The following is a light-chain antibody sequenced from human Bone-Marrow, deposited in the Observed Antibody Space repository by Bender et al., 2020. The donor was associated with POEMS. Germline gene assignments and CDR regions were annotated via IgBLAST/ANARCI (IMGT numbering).Light chain of an antibody. Sequence: QSVLTQPPSASGTPGQRVTISCSGGSSNIGAHAVNWYQHLPGTAPKLHIYSIHRRPSEVPDRFSGSRSGTSASLAISGLQSEDEADYYCAVWDDSLNGWVFGGGTKLTVL. J-gene: IGLJ3*02. CDR2: SIH. CDR3: AVWDDSLNGWV. V-gene: IGLV1-44*01. CDR1: SSNIGAHA.